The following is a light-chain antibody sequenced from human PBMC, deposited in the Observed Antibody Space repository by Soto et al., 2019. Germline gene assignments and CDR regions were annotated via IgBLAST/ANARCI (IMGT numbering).Light chain of an antibody. V-gene: IGLV2-14*03. CDR1: SSDVGAYNY. CDR2: DVN. Sequence: QPVLTQPASVSGSPGQSITISCTGTSSDVGAYNYVSWCQHHPGKAPKLIIYDVNNRPSGVSNRFSGSKSGNTASLTISGLQADDEAYYYCTSYTTSSTGVFGGGTQLTVL. CDR3: TSYTTSSTGV. J-gene: IGLJ7*01.